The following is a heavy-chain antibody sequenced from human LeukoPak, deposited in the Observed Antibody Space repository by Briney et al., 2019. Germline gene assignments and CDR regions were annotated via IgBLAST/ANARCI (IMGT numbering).Heavy chain of an antibody. CDR3: AREYSSSWYVWDY. Sequence: SETLSLTCTVSGGSISSYYWSWIRQPAGKGLEWIGRSYTSWSTNYNPSLKSRVTMSVDTSKNQCSLKLSSVTAADTAVYYCAREYSSSWYVWDYWGQGTLVTVSS. CDR2: SYTSWST. V-gene: IGHV4-4*07. J-gene: IGHJ4*02. D-gene: IGHD6-13*01. CDR1: GGSISSYY.